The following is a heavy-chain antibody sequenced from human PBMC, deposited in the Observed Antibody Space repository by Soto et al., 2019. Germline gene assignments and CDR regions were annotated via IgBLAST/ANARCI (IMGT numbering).Heavy chain of an antibody. CDR2: IIPIFGTA. D-gene: IGHD2-21*02. V-gene: IGHV1-69*13. CDR1: GGTFSSYA. Sequence: SVKVSCKASGGTFSSYAISWVRQAPGQGLEWMGGIIPIFGTANYAQKFQGRVTITADESTSTAYMELSSLRSEDTAVYYCARGHIVVVTPKNYGMDVWGQGTTVTVSS. CDR3: ARGHIVVVTPKNYGMDV. J-gene: IGHJ6*02.